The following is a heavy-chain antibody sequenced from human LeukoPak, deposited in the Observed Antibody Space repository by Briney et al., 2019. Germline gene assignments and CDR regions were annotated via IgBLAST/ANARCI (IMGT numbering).Heavy chain of an antibody. D-gene: IGHD3-10*02. V-gene: IGHV3-48*03. CDR2: ISSSGSTI. J-gene: IGHJ4*02. CDR1: GFTFSSYE. Sequence: PGGSLRLSCAASGFTFSSYEMNWVRQAPGKGLEWVSYISSSGSTIYYADSVKGRFTTSRDNAKNSLYLQMNSLRAEDTAVYYCARDATFGELTNFDYWGQGTLVTVSS. CDR3: ARDATFGELTNFDY.